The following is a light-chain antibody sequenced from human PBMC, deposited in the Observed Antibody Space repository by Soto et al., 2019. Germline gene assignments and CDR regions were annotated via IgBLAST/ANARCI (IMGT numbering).Light chain of an antibody. CDR2: EVR. CDR3: SSYTTTSTLV. J-gene: IGLJ3*02. V-gene: IGLV2-14*01. Sequence: QSVQTQPASVSGSPGQSITIACTGTNRDVGSYNLVSWYQQRPGEAPKLIISEVRNRPSGISYRFTGSKSGNTASLTISGLQAEDEADYYCSSYTTTSTLVFGGGTKLTVL. CDR1: NRDVGSYNL.